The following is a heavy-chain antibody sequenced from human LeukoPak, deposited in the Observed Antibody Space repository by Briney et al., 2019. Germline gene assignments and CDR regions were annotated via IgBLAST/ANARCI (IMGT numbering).Heavy chain of an antibody. CDR2: IYYSGST. Sequence: SETLSLTCTVSGGSISSSSYYWGWIRQPPGKGLEWFGSIYYSGSTYYNPSLKSRVTISVDTSKNQFSLKLSSVTAADTAVYFCARTGYSSSWYVPLFDYWGQGTLVTVSS. CDR3: ARTGYSSSWYVPLFDY. CDR1: GGSISSSSYY. V-gene: IGHV4-39*01. D-gene: IGHD6-13*01. J-gene: IGHJ4*02.